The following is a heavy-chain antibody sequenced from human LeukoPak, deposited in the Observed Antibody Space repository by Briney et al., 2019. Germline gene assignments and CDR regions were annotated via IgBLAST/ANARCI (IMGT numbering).Heavy chain of an antibody. V-gene: IGHV3-23*01. J-gene: IGHJ4*02. Sequence: GGSLRLSCAASGFTFSSFAMSWVRQAPGKGLEWVSFISGSGGSTHYADSVKGRFTISRDNSKNTLYLQMNSLRADDTAVYYCAKGPKQQLVGSRGKYFDYWGQGTLVTVSS. D-gene: IGHD6-13*01. CDR2: ISGSGGST. CDR1: GFTFSSFA. CDR3: AKGPKQQLVGSRGKYFDY.